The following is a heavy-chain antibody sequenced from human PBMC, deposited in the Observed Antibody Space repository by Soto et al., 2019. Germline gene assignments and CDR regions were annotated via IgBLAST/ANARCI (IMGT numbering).Heavy chain of an antibody. V-gene: IGHV1-18*01. CDR1: GYTFTSYG. D-gene: IGHD2-2*01. J-gene: IGHJ6*02. CDR2: ISAYNGNT. CDR3: ASVISFYGSNKYYAYSVKGRFIISRDFSKNTLFLQMNSLCAEDTVFYYCAKEIWSGYYFHYTMDV. Sequence: GASVKVSCKASGYTFTSYGISWVRQAPGQGLEWMGWISAYNGNTNYAQKLQGRVTMTTDTSTSTAYMELRSLRSDDTAVYYCASVISFYGSNKYYAYSVKGRFIISRDFSKNTLFLQMNSLCAEDTVFYYCAKEIWSGYYFHYTMDVWGQGTTVTVSS.